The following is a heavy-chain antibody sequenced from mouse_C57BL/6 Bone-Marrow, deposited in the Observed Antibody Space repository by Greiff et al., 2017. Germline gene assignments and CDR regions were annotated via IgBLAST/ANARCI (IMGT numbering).Heavy chain of an antibody. CDR3: ATSWEYAY. D-gene: IGHD4-1*01. Sequence: QVQLQQPGAELVMPGASVTLSCKVSGYTFTSYWMHWVKQRPGQGLEWIGEFDPSDSYTNYNQKLKGKSTLTVDKSSNTDYMQLSSLTSEVSAVYYCATSWEYAYWGQGTLVTVSA. V-gene: IGHV1-69*01. CDR1: GYTFTSYW. CDR2: FDPSDSYT. J-gene: IGHJ3*01.